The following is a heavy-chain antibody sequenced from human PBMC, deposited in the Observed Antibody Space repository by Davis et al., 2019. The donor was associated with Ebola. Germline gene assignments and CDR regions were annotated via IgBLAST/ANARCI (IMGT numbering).Heavy chain of an antibody. Sequence: GESLKISCAASGFTFSSYWMHWVRQAPGKGLVWVSRINSDGSSTSYADSVKGRFTISRDNAKNTLYLQMNSLRAEDTAVYYCARVGYYYDSSGYFSAFDIWGQGTMVTVSS. CDR2: INSDGSST. D-gene: IGHD3-22*01. CDR1: GFTFSSYW. J-gene: IGHJ3*02. V-gene: IGHV3-74*01. CDR3: ARVGYYYDSSGYFSAFDI.